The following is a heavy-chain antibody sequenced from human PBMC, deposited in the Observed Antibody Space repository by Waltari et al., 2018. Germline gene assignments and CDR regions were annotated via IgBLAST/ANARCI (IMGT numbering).Heavy chain of an antibody. J-gene: IGHJ4*02. Sequence: EVQLLESGGGLVQPGGSLRLSCTASGFTFSNYAMTWVRQGPGKGLEGFSDISDSGGDRNYADFVKGRFTISRDNSKNTLFLEMNSLRAEDTAVYYCAKPTYYYDSSGNSLFDRWGQGTLVTVSS. V-gene: IGHV3-23*01. CDR1: GFTFSNYA. D-gene: IGHD3-22*01. CDR2: ISDSGGDR. CDR3: AKPTYYYDSSGNSLFDR.